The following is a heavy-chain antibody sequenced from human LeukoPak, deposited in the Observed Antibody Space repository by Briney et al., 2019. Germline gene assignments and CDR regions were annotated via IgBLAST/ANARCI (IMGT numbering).Heavy chain of an antibody. J-gene: IGHJ3*02. V-gene: IGHV3-30-3*01. CDR3: ARDLRGTGSDAFDI. D-gene: IGHD3/OR15-3a*01. Sequence: GGSLRLSCAASGFTFSSYAMHWVRQAPGKGLEWVAVISYDGSNKYYADSVKGRFTISRDNAKNSLYLQMNSLRAEDTAAYYCARDLRGTGSDAFDIWGQGTMVTVSS. CDR2: ISYDGSNK. CDR1: GFTFSSYA.